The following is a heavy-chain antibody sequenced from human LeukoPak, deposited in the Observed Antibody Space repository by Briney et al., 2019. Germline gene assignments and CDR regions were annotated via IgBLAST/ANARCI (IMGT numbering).Heavy chain of an antibody. V-gene: IGHV4-59*01. CDR3: ARGATGTELNY. J-gene: IGHJ4*02. CDR1: GVSISSYY. Sequence: SETLSLTCTVSGVSISSYYWSCLRQPPGKGREWIGYIYYSGSTNYNTSLKSRVTISVDTSKNQFSLKLSSVTAADTAVYYCARGATGTELNYWGQGTLVTVSS. CDR2: IYYSGST. D-gene: IGHD1-1*01.